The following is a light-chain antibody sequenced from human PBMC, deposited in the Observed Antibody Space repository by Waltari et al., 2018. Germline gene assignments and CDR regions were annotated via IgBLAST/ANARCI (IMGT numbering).Light chain of an antibody. J-gene: IGKJ1*01. CDR2: GAS. Sequence: EIVLTQSPGTLPLSPGERATLSCRASQSVSSSYLAWYQQKPGQAPRLLIYGASNRATGIPDRFSVSGSGTDFTLTISRLEPEDFAVYYCQQYGSSPWTFGQGTKVEIK. CDR1: QSVSSSY. V-gene: IGKV3-20*01. CDR3: QQYGSSPWT.